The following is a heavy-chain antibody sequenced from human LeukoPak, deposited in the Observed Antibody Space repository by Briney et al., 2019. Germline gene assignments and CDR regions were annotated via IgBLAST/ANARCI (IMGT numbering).Heavy chain of an antibody. D-gene: IGHD2-2*02. CDR2: IHYSGST. Sequence: SETLSLTCTVSGGSISPYYWSWIRQPPGKGLEWIGYIHYSGSTNYNPSLKSRVSMSVDTSKNQFSLKLSSVTAADTAVYYCARELLYGFDPWGQGTLVTVSS. CDR1: GGSISPYY. V-gene: IGHV4-59*01. CDR3: ARELLYGFDP. J-gene: IGHJ5*02.